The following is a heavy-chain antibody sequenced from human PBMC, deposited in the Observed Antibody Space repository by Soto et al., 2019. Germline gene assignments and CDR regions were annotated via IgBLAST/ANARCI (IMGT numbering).Heavy chain of an antibody. V-gene: IGHV4-61*01. CDR3: AREFWWRGVSCYVATTYQGYYYGMAV. CDR1: GGSVSSGSYY. D-gene: IGHD2-15*01. J-gene: IGHJ6*02. CDR2: RYYSGST. Sequence: QVQLQESGPGLVKPSETLSLTYTVSGGSVSSGSYYWSWIRQPPGKGLAWIGSRYYSGSTNYNPSLVSRVTISVDTAKNQFSLKLSSVTAADTDVYYCAREFWWRGVSCYVATTYQGYYYGMAVWGQGTTVTVSS.